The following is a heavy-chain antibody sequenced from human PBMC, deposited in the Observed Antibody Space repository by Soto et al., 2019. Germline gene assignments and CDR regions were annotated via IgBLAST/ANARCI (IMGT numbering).Heavy chain of an antibody. J-gene: IGHJ3*02. V-gene: IGHV1-18*01. Sequence: GASVKVSCKASGYTFTSYGISWVRQAPGQGLEWMGWISTYNGNTNQAQKLQGRVTMTTETPTSTAYMELRSLRSDDTAVYYCARAKVPYCSGGSCPIQDAFDIWGQGTMVTVSS. CDR3: ARAKVPYCSGGSCPIQDAFDI. D-gene: IGHD2-15*01. CDR1: GYTFTSYG. CDR2: ISTYNGNT.